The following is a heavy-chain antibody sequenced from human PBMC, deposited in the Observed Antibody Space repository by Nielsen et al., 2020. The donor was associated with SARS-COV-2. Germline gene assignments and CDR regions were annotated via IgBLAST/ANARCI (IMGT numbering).Heavy chain of an antibody. CDR2: TYYRSKWYN. Sequence: WIRQSPSRGLEWLGRTYYRSKWYNDYAVSVKSRITINPDTSKNQFSLQLNSVTPEDTAVYYCARDVRRVGTQWLVRGLDYWGQGTLVTVSS. CDR3: ARDVRRVGTQWLVRGLDY. D-gene: IGHD6-19*01. J-gene: IGHJ4*02. V-gene: IGHV6-1*01.